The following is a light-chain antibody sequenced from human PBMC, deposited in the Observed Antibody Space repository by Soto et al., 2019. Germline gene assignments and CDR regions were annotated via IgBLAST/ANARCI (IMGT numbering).Light chain of an antibody. V-gene: IGKV3-15*01. CDR3: QQYNNWPPL. CDR2: GAS. CDR1: QSVSSN. J-gene: IGKJ3*01. Sequence: EIVITRSPATLSGSPGERGTLSCRASQSVSSNLAWYQQKPGQAPRLLIYGASTRATGIPARFSGSGSGTEFTLTISSLQSEDFAVYYCQQYNNWPPLFGPGTKVDIK.